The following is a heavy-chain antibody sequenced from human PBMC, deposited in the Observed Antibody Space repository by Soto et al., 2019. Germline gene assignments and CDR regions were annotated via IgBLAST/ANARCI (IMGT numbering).Heavy chain of an antibody. J-gene: IGHJ6*02. Sequence: PGGSLRLSCAASGFTFSSYGMHWVRQAPGKGLEWVAVISYDGSNKYYADSVKGRFTISRDNPKNTLYLQMNSLRAEDTAVYYCAKSPYGDYADGMDVWGQGTTVTVSS. CDR2: ISYDGSNK. CDR3: AKSPYGDYADGMDV. D-gene: IGHD4-17*01. V-gene: IGHV3-30*18. CDR1: GFTFSSYG.